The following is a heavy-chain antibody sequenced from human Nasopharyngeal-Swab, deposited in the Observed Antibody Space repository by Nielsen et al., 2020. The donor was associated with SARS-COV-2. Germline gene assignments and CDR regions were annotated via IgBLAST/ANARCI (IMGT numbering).Heavy chain of an antibody. V-gene: IGHV3-23*01. CDR2: ISGSGGST. J-gene: IGHJ4*02. CDR3: AKGRGNVGYSSYFDY. Sequence: GGSLRLSCAASGFTFSSYAMSWVRQAPGTGLEWVSAISGSGGSTYYADSVKGRFTISRDNSKNTLYLQLNSLRAEDTAVYYCAKGRGNVGYSSYFDYWGQGTLVTVSS. CDR1: GFTFSSYA. D-gene: IGHD3-22*01.